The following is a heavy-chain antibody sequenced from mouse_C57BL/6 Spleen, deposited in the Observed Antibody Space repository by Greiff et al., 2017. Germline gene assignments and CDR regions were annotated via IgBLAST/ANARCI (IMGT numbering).Heavy chain of an antibody. D-gene: IGHD1-1*01. V-gene: IGHV1-5*01. Sequence: EVQLQQSGTVLARPGASVKKSFKTSGYTFTSYWMPWVKPRPGQGLERIGDIYPGNSDTSYNQKFKGKAKLNAVTSASTAYMELSSLTNEDSAVYYCTRGAIGSSPSYWYFDVWGTGTTVTVSS. CDR2: IYPGNSDT. J-gene: IGHJ1*03. CDR3: TRGAIGSSPSYWYFDV. CDR1: GYTFTSYW.